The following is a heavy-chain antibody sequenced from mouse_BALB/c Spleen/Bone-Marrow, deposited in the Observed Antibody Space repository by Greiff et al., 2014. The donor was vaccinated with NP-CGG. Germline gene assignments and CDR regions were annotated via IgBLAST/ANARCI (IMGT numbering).Heavy chain of an antibody. D-gene: IGHD2-14*01. CDR3: ARGYDEGFAY. Sequence: EVQRVESGAELVKPGASVKLSCTASGFNIKDTYMHWVKQRPEQGLEWIGRIDPANGNTKYDPKFQGKATITADTSSNTAYLQLSSLTSEDTAVYYCARGYDEGFAYWGQGTLVTISA. CDR1: GFNIKDTY. CDR2: IDPANGNT. J-gene: IGHJ3*01. V-gene: IGHV14-3*02.